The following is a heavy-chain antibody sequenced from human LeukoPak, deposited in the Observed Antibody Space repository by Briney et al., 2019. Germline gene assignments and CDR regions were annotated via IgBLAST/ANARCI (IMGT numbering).Heavy chain of an antibody. CDR1: GGSISSSSYY. V-gene: IGHV4-39*07. CDR2: IYYSGST. Sequence: SETLSLTCTVSGGSISSSSYYWGWIRQPPGKGLEWIGSIYYSGSTYNNPSLKSPDTISVDTYKNQFSLKLSAVTAADTAVYYCARERSANWVGSTNDFDIWGQGTMVTVSS. J-gene: IGHJ3*02. D-gene: IGHD7-27*01. CDR3: ARERSANWVGSTNDFDI.